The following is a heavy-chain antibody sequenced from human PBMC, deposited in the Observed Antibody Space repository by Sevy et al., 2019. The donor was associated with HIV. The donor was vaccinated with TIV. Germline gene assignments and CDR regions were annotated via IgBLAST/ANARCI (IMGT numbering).Heavy chain of an antibody. CDR3: AGRYYYDSSGYYSDAFDI. CDR2: TYYRSKWYN. D-gene: IGHD3-22*01. J-gene: IGHJ3*02. CDR1: GDSVSSNSAA. Sequence: SQTLSLTCAISGDSVSSNSAAWNWIRQSPSRGLEWLGRTYYRSKWYNDYAVSVKSRITINPDTSKNQFSLQLNSVTPEDTAVYYCAGRYYYDSSGYYSDAFDIWGQWTMVTVSS. V-gene: IGHV6-1*01.